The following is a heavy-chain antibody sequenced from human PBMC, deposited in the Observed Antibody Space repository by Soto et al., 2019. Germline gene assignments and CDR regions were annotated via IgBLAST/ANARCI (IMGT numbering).Heavy chain of an antibody. CDR2: VYYGGST. D-gene: IGHD3-3*01. CDR3: AGEGALATFGVV. Sequence: SETLSLTCTVSGDSIRSYYWTWIRQPPGRGLEWIGHVYYGGSTNYNPSLQSRVTISLDTSKNQFSLRLTSMTAADAAVYYCAGEGALATFGVVWGQGTRVTVSS. CDR1: GDSIRSYY. J-gene: IGHJ4*02. V-gene: IGHV4-59*01.